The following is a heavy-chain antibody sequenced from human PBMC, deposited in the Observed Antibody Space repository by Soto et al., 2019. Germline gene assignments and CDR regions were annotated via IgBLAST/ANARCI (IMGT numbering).Heavy chain of an antibody. V-gene: IGHV1-58*02. Sequence: ASVKVSCKASGFTFTSSAMQWVRQARGQRLEWIGWIVVGSGNTNYAQKFQERVTITRDMSTSTAYMELSSLRSEDTAVYYCAAGPHYDFWSGYYTHYYYYMDVWGKGTTVTVSS. CDR3: AAGPHYDFWSGYYTHYYYYMDV. D-gene: IGHD3-3*01. J-gene: IGHJ6*03. CDR1: GFTFTSSA. CDR2: IVVGSGNT.